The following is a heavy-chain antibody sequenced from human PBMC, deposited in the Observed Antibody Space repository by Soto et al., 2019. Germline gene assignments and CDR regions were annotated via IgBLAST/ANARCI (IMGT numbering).Heavy chain of an antibody. CDR3: ARARIAVAEVYNWFDP. J-gene: IGHJ5*02. CDR1: GDRVSSNSAA. V-gene: IGHV6-1*01. Sequence: SQTLSLTCAISGDRVSSNSAAWNWIRQSPSRGLEWLGRTYYRSKWYNDYAVSVKSRITINPDTSKNQFSLQLNSVTPEDTAVYYCARARIAVAEVYNWFDPWGQGTLVTVSS. D-gene: IGHD6-19*01. CDR2: TYYRSKWYN.